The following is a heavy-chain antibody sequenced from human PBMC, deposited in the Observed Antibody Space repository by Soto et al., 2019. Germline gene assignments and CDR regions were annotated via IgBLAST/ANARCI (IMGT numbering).Heavy chain of an antibody. CDR3: AKGDTGYGTDV. J-gene: IGHJ6*02. CDR2: ISYDGSNK. CDR1: GFTFSSYG. D-gene: IGHD5-18*01. V-gene: IGHV3-30*18. Sequence: GSLRLSCAASGFTFSSYGMHWVRQAPGKGLEWVAVISYDGSNKYYADSVKGRFTISRDNSKNTLYLQMNSLRAEDTAVCYCAKGDTGYGTDVWGQGTTVTVSS.